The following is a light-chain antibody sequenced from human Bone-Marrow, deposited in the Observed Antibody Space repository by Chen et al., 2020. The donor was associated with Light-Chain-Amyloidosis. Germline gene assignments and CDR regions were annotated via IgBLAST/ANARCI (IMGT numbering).Light chain of an antibody. CDR3: QVWDRSSDRPV. V-gene: IGLV3-21*02. CDR2: DDS. J-gene: IGLJ3*02. CDR1: NIGSTS. Sequence: SYVLTQPSSVSVAPGQTATIACGGNNIGSTSVHWYQQTPGQAPLLVVYDDSDRPSGIPGRLSGSNSGNTATLTLSRVEAGDEADYYGQVWDRSSDRPVFGGGTKLTVL.